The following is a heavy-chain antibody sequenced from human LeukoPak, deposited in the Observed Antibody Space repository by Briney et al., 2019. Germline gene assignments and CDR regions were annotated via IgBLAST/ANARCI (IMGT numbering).Heavy chain of an antibody. D-gene: IGHD6-13*01. V-gene: IGHV1-2*02. Sequence: ASVKVSCKASGHTLTGYYMHWARQAPGQGLEWMGWGSYNSGATNSAQNFQGRVTMTRDTSTSTASMEVITLRSDDTAVYYCTTSTGYSSTWGAFDIWGQGTMVTVSS. J-gene: IGHJ3*02. CDR1: GHTLTGYY. CDR3: TTSTGYSSTWGAFDI. CDR2: GSYNSGAT.